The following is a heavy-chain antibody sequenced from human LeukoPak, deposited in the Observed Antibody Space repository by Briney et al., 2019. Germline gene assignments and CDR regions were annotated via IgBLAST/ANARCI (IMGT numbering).Heavy chain of an antibody. CDR3: ARERAWYQLLCAFDI. CDR2: INHSGNT. D-gene: IGHD2-2*01. J-gene: IGHJ3*02. CDR1: GGSFCGYY. Sequence: SETLSLTCAVYGGSFCGYYWSWSRQPPGKGLEWIGEINHSGNTNYNPSLKGRVTISVDTSKNQFSLTLISVTAADTAVYYCARERAWYQLLCAFDIWGQGTMVTVSS. V-gene: IGHV4-34*01.